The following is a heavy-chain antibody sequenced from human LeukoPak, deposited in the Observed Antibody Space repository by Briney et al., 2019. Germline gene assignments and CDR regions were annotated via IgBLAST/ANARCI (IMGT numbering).Heavy chain of an antibody. J-gene: IGHJ4*02. CDR2: TNGATGNT. CDR3: ARSPGGNARTWLDY. D-gene: IGHD4-23*01. V-gene: IGHV1-3*02. Sequence: ASVKVSCKASGYIFTNYALHWVRQAPGQRLEWMGWTNGATGNTRFSQDFQGRLTITIDTSASTAYMELSSLRSEDTAVYYCARSPGGNARTWLDYWGQGTLVTVSS. CDR1: GYIFTNYA.